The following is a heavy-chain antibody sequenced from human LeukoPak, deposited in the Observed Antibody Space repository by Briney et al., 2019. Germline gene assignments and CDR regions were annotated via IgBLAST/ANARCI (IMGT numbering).Heavy chain of an antibody. D-gene: IGHD6-19*01. J-gene: IGHJ4*02. Sequence: GGSLRLSCAASGFTFDDYVMHWVRQAPGKGLEWVSGVTWNSGTIAYADSVKGRFTISRDNAENSLYLQMNSLRAEDTALYYCAKGGSSGWYAFDYWGQGTLVTVSS. CDR1: GFTFDDYV. CDR3: AKGGSSGWYAFDY. V-gene: IGHV3-9*01. CDR2: VTWNSGTI.